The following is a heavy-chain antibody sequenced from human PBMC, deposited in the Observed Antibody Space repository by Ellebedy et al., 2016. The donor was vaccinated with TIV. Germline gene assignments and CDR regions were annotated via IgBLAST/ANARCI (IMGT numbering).Heavy chain of an antibody. D-gene: IGHD2-2*01. CDR1: GFTFSSYA. V-gene: IGHV3-23*01. J-gene: IGHJ4*02. Sequence: PGGSLRLSCAASGFTFSSYAMSWIRQAPGKGLEWVSTISISGGSTYYADSVKGRFTISRDNSKNTLYLQMNSLRVEDTDVYYCAHHCSSTNCHDYWGQGTLVPVSS. CDR2: ISISGGST. CDR3: AHHCSSTNCHDY.